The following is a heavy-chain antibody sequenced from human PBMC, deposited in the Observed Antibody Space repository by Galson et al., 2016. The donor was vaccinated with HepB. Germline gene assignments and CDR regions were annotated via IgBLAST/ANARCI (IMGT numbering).Heavy chain of an antibody. J-gene: IGHJ4*02. CDR2: ISNSGSTI. V-gene: IGHV3-11*01. CDR1: GFSFSDYY. Sequence: RLSCAASGFSFSDYYMNWFRQAPGRGLEWLSYISNSGSTIFYADSVKGRFTISRDNARDSLFLQLNSLRAEDTAVYYCARALRDSNWFYDYWGQGTLVTVSS. CDR3: ARALRDSNWFYDY. D-gene: IGHD6-13*01.